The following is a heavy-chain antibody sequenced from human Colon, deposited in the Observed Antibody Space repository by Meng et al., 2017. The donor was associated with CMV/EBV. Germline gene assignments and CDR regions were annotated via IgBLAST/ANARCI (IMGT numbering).Heavy chain of an antibody. CDR1: GEPFRGYS. J-gene: IGHJ4*01. V-gene: IGHV4-34*01. CDR2: SYYTGST. Sequence: QGPLQQLGAGLFKPSETLSPTFAGYGEPFRGYSWTWIRQPPGRGLEWIGESYYTGSTNYSPSLKSRVTISLDTSKNQFSLKLNSVTAADTAVYYCARATKSSCWEVLDYWGHGTLVTVSS. D-gene: IGHD2-2*01. CDR3: ARATKSSCWEVLDY.